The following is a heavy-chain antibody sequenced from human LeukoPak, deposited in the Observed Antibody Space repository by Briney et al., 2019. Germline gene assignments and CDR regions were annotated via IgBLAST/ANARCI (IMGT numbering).Heavy chain of an antibody. CDR3: ARAGDFGVVIMSDYFDY. V-gene: IGHV1-46*01. D-gene: IGHD3-3*01. J-gene: IGHJ4*02. CDR1: GYTFTSYY. CDR2: INPSGGST. Sequence: ASVKVSCKASGYTFTSYYMRWVRQAPGQGLEWMGIINPSGGSTSYAQKFQGRVTMTRDTSTSTVYMELSSLRSEDTAVCYCARAGDFGVVIMSDYFDYWGQGTLVTVSS.